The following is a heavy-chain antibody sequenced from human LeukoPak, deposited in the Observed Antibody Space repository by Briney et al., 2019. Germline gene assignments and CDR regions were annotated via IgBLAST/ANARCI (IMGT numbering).Heavy chain of an antibody. Sequence: GGSLRLSCAASGFTFSSYGMHWVRQAPGKGLEWVAVISYDGSNKYYADSVKGRFTISRDNSKNTLYLQMNSLRAEDTAVYYCAKSGGGDYGDYGSGYWGQGTLVTVSS. CDR1: GFTFSSYG. D-gene: IGHD4-17*01. CDR3: AKSGGGDYGDYGSGY. V-gene: IGHV3-30*18. CDR2: ISYDGSNK. J-gene: IGHJ4*02.